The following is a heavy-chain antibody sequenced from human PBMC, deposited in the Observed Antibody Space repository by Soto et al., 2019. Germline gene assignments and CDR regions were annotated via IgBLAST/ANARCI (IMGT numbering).Heavy chain of an antibody. CDR3: ARRRGYSGYDFSWFDP. Sequence: GESLKISCKCSGYSFTSYWIGWVRQMPGKGLEWMGIIYPGDSDTRYSPSFQGQVTISADKSISTAYLQWSSLKASDTAMYYCARRRGYSGYDFSWFDPWGQGTLVTVSS. CDR1: GYSFTSYW. V-gene: IGHV5-51*01. CDR2: IYPGDSDT. D-gene: IGHD5-12*01. J-gene: IGHJ5*02.